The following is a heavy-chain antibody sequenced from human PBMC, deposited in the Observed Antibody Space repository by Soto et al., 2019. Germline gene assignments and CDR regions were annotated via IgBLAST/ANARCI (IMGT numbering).Heavy chain of an antibody. D-gene: IGHD4-17*01. Sequence: EVQLLESGGGLVQPGGSLRLSCAASGFTFNNYGMSWVRQAPGKGLEWVSAITDSGGSTYYADSVKGRFTISRDNSKNSVYLQMSSLRGEDTAVYYCAKAATVVTLYYFDYWGQGTLVTVSS. CDR2: ITDSGGST. CDR3: AKAATVVTLYYFDY. V-gene: IGHV3-23*01. J-gene: IGHJ4*02. CDR1: GFTFNNYG.